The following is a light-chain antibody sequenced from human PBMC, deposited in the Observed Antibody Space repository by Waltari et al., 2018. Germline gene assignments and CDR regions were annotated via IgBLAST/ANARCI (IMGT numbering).Light chain of an antibody. Sequence: DIMMTQSPATLSVSPGDRATLSCGASQTVTNKLAWYQQKLGQAPRRLIYDASTRATGIPARFSGSQSGTEFTLTITSLQSEDFGIYYCQQYNNWPLTFGPGTKVDIK. J-gene: IGKJ3*01. V-gene: IGKV3-15*01. CDR3: QQYNNWPLT. CDR1: QTVTNK. CDR2: DAS.